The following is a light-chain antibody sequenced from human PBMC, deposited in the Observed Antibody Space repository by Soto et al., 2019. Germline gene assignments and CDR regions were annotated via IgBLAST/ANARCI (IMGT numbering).Light chain of an antibody. CDR1: ETISTF. J-gene: IGKJ4*01. Sequence: IQLTQSPSSLSASVGDRVTMTCRASETISTFLNWYQHKPGKAPRLLISDASSLDSGVPSRFSGSGSGTDFTLTISSLQPEDFATYYCQQFKSYPLTFGGGTKVDIK. CDR2: DAS. V-gene: IGKV1-13*02. CDR3: QQFKSYPLT.